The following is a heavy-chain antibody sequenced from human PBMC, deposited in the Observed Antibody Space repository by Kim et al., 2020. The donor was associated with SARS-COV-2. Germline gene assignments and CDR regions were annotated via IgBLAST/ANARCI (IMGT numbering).Heavy chain of an antibody. CDR1: GFTFSNYG. Sequence: GGSLRLSCAASGFTFSNYGMHWVRQAPGKGLEWVAIIWYDGSNNYYADSVKGRFTISRDNSKNTLYLQMNSLRAEDTAVYYCERDTSSWYYFDYWGQGTL. J-gene: IGHJ4*02. CDR3: ERDTSSWYYFDY. CDR2: IWYDGSNN. V-gene: IGHV3-33*01. D-gene: IGHD6-13*01.